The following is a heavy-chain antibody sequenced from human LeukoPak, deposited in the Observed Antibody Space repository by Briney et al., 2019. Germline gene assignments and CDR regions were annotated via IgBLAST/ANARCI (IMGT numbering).Heavy chain of an antibody. CDR2: ISSTGSTK. J-gene: IGHJ4*02. D-gene: IGHD3-16*01. Sequence: GGSLRLSCAASEFTFGSYEMNWVRQAPGKGLEWLSYISSTGSTKYYADSVKGRFTISRDNAKNSLYLQMNSLRAEDTAVYYCARLRGGALDYWGQGALVTVSS. CDR3: ARLRGGALDY. V-gene: IGHV3-48*03. CDR1: EFTFGSYE.